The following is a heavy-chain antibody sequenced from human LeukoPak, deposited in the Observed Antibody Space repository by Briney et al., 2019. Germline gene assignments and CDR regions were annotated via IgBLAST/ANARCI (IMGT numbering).Heavy chain of an antibody. CDR2: FDPEDGET. CDR1: GYTLTELS. J-gene: IGHJ4*02. V-gene: IGHV1-24*01. CDR3: AIGVSSGWYYFDY. D-gene: IGHD6-19*01. Sequence: GASVKVSRKVSGYTLTELSMHWVRQAPGKGLEWMGGFDPEDGETIYAQKFQGRVTMTEDTSTDTAYMELSSLRSEDTAVYYCAIGVSSGWYYFDYWGQGTLVTVSS.